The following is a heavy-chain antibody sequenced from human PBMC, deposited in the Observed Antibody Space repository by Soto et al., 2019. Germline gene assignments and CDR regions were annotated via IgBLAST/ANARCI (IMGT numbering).Heavy chain of an antibody. CDR1: GYSISSGYY. Sequence: ASETLSLTCAVSGYSISSGYYWGWIRQPPGKGLEWIGSIYHSGSTYYNPSLKSRVTISVDTSKNQFSLKLSSVTAADTAVYYCARDRGVLHQPSYYGMDVWGQGATVTVSS. V-gene: IGHV4-38-2*02. D-gene: IGHD1-26*01. CDR3: ARDRGVLHQPSYYGMDV. J-gene: IGHJ6*02. CDR2: IYHSGST.